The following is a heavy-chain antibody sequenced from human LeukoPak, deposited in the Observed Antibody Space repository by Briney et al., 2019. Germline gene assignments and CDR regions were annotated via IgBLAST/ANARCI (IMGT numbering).Heavy chain of an antibody. CDR2: IIPIFGTA. D-gene: IGHD3-9*01. Sequence: ASVRVSCKASGGTFSSYAISWVRQAPGQGLEWMGGIIPIFGTANYAQKFQGRVTITADKSTSTAYMELSSLRSEDTAVYYCARVRSSNYDILTGYYSGERNDAFDIWGQGTMVTVSS. J-gene: IGHJ3*02. V-gene: IGHV1-69*06. CDR3: ARVRSSNYDILTGYYSGERNDAFDI. CDR1: GGTFSSYA.